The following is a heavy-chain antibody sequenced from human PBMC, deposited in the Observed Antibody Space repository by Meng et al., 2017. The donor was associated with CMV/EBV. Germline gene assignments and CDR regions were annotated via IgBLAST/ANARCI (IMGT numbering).Heavy chain of an antibody. V-gene: IGHV2-26*01. Sequence: SGPTLVKPTETLTLTCTVSGFPLSNGRMGVSWIRQPPGKALEWLAHIFSNDEKSYGTSLQRRLTISKDTSKSQVVLTMTNTDPVDTATYYCARFVEYSNPKFDYWGQGTLVTVSS. CDR2: IFSNDEK. J-gene: IGHJ4*02. CDR1: GFPLSNGRMG. CDR3: ARFVEYSNPKFDY. D-gene: IGHD2/OR15-2a*01.